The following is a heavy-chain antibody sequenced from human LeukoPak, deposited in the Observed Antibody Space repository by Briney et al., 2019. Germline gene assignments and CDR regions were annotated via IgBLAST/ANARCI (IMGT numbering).Heavy chain of an antibody. CDR3: AKKGATTGDFDY. V-gene: IGHV3-74*01. Sequence: GGSLRLSCAASGFTFSSYWMHWVRQAPGKGLVWVSRINSDGSSTSCADSVKGRFTISRDNSKNTLYLQMNSLRAEDTAVYYCAKKGATTGDFDYWGQGTLVTVSS. CDR2: INSDGSST. J-gene: IGHJ4*02. D-gene: IGHD1-26*01. CDR1: GFTFSSYW.